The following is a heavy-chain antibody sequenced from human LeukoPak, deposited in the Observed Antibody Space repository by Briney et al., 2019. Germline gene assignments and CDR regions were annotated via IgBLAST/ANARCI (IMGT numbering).Heavy chain of an antibody. Sequence: GGSLRLSCAASGFTFSSYAMHWVRQAPGKGLHWVAVISYDGSNKYYADSVKGRFTISRDNSKNTLYLQLNSLRPEDTALYYCARDGYCSSTGCSAYFFDSWGQGTLITVSS. CDR1: GFTFSSYA. V-gene: IGHV3-30-3*01. D-gene: IGHD2-2*03. CDR3: ARDGYCSSTGCSAYFFDS. J-gene: IGHJ4*02. CDR2: ISYDGSNK.